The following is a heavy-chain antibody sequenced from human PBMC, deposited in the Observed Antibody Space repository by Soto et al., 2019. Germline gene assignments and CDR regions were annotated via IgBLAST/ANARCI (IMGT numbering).Heavy chain of an antibody. CDR2: FDPEDGET. D-gene: IGHD3-9*01. V-gene: IGHV1-24*01. CDR1: GYTLTELS. Sequence: ASVKVSCKVSGYTLTELSMHWVRQAPGKGLEWMGGFDPEDGETIYAQKFQGRVTTTEDTSTDTAYMELSSLRSEDTAVYYCATDGFGTLRYFDWLPDGWGQGTLVTVSS. J-gene: IGHJ4*02. CDR3: ATDGFGTLRYFDWLPDG.